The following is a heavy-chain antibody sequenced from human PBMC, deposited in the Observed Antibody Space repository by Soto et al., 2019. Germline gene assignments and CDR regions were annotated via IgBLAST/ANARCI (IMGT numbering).Heavy chain of an antibody. CDR1: GFTFRSYE. CDR3: ATKIAGTTYFGY. CDR2: ISNSGSPI. J-gene: IGHJ4*02. Sequence: GGSLRLSCTASGFTFRSYEMNWVRQAPGKGLEWVSYISNSGSPIYYADSVKGRFTISRDNAKNSLYLQMNSLRAEDTALYYCATKIAGTTYFGYWGQGTLVTVSS. D-gene: IGHD1-7*01. V-gene: IGHV3-48*03.